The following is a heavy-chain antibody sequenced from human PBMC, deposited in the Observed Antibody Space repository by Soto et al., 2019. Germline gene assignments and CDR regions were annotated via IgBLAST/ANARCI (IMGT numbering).Heavy chain of an antibody. D-gene: IGHD3-10*01. CDR3: ARFMVRGVIINGGYFDY. CDR1: GGSISSYY. CDR2: IYYSGST. Sequence: PSETLSLTCTVSGGSISSYYWSWIRQPPGKGLEWIGYIYYSGSTNYNPSLKSRVTISVDTSKNQFSLKLSAVTAADTAVYYCARFMVRGVIINGGYFDYWGQGTLVTASS. J-gene: IGHJ4*02. V-gene: IGHV4-59*01.